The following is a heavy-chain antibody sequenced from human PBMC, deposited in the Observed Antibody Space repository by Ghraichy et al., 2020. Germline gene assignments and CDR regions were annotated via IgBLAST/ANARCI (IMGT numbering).Heavy chain of an antibody. J-gene: IGHJ4*02. CDR1: GYTFTGYY. Sequence: ASVKVSCKASGYTFTGYYMHWVRQAPGQGLEWMGWINPNSGGTNYAQKFQGRVTMTRDTSISTAYMELSRLRSDDTAVYYCARANSGYNGSGGYWGQGTLVTVS. D-gene: IGHD5-12*01. V-gene: IGHV1-2*02. CDR3: ARANSGYNGSGGY. CDR2: INPNSGGT.